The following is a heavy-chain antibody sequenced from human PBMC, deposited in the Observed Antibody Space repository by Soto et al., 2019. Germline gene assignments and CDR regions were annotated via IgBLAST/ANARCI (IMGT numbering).Heavy chain of an antibody. CDR3: ARESGKPQGGSITIFGVVIATNWFDP. CDR2: IIPILGIA. CDR1: GGTXSSYT. D-gene: IGHD3-3*01. J-gene: IGHJ5*02. Sequence: ASVKVSCKASGGTXSSYTISWVRQAPGQGLEWMGRIIPILGIANYAQKFQGRVTITADKSTSTAYMELSSLRSEDTAVYYCARESGKPQGGSITIFGVVIATNWFDPWGQGTLVTVSS. V-gene: IGHV1-69*04.